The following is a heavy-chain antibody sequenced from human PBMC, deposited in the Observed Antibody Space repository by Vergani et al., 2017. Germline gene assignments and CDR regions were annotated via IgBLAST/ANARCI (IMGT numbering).Heavy chain of an antibody. V-gene: IGHV1-69-2*01. J-gene: IGHJ6*02. CDR3: ATPQTVTTGGMEV. Sequence: EVPLVPSGAEVKKPGATMKISCKVSGYTFTDHYMHWVQQAPGKGLEWMGLVDPEDGETIYAEKFKGRVTIAADTSTDTAHLELSSLRSEDTAVYYCATPQTVTTGGMEVWGQGTTVIVSS. D-gene: IGHD4-17*01. CDR1: GYTFTDHY. CDR2: VDPEDGET.